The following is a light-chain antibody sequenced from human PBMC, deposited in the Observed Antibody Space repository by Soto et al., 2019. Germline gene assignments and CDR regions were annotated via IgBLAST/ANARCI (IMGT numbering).Light chain of an antibody. Sequence: DIPMTQSPSTLSASVGDRVTITCRASQSISSWLAWYQQKPGKAPKLLIYKSSSLDSGVPSRFSGSGSGTGFTLTISCLQPDDFATYYCQQYNSYGLTFGGGTKVEIK. CDR3: QQYNSYGLT. V-gene: IGKV1-5*03. J-gene: IGKJ4*01. CDR2: KSS. CDR1: QSISSW.